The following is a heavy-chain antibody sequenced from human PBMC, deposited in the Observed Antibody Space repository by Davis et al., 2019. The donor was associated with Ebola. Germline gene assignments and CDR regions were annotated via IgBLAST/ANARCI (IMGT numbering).Heavy chain of an antibody. CDR1: EFTFSSYS. CDR3: VKGEGYSSGSEFDY. D-gene: IGHD6-19*01. V-gene: IGHV3-23*01. J-gene: IGHJ4*02. Sequence: PGGSLRLSCVASEFTFSSYSMNWVRQAPGKGLEWVSGISGSGHSTFYADSVKGRFTISRDNSNNTLYLQMNSLGAEDTAVYYCVKGEGYSSGSEFDYWGQGTLVTVSS. CDR2: ISGSGHST.